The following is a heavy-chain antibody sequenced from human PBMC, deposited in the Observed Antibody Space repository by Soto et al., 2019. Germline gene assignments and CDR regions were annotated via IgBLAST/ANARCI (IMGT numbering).Heavy chain of an antibody. V-gene: IGHV3-23*01. Sequence: EVQVLDSGGGLVQPGGSQRLSCEASGFTFSNYAMSWVRQAPGKGLEWVSTISATGSTLYADSVKGRFTISRDNSKNTVYLQMHFLRAEHTAVYYCAKVSNKWAVAQRGYFDYWCQGTRVTVSS. J-gene: IGHJ4*02. CDR1: GFTFSNYA. D-gene: IGHD6-19*01. CDR3: AKVSNKWAVAQRGYFDY. CDR2: ISATGST.